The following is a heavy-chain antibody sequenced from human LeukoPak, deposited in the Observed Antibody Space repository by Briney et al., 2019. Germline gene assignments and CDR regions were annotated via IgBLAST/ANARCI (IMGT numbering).Heavy chain of an antibody. CDR3: ARGTTYYYGSGSYYPPPAEYFQH. CDR2: IYYSGST. Sequence: AETLSLTCTVWGGSISSYYWSWIRQPPGRGLEWIGYIYYSGSTNYNPSLKSRVTIAVDTSKNQFSLKLSSVTAADTAVYYCARGTTYYYGSGSYYPPPAEYFQHWGQGTLVTVSS. V-gene: IGHV4-59*01. D-gene: IGHD3-10*01. J-gene: IGHJ1*01. CDR1: GGSISSYY.